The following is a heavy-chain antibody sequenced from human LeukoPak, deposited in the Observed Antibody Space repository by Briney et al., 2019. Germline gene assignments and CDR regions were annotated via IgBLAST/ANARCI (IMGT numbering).Heavy chain of an antibody. CDR3: AKDPSVYYGDYIIR. CDR1: AFAFSSYS. J-gene: IGHJ4*02. V-gene: IGHV3-21*04. CDR2: ISGSSSDI. D-gene: IGHD4-17*01. Sequence: GGSLRLSCAGSAFAFSSYSMNWVRQAPGEGLEWVSSISGSSSDIYYADSVKGRFTISRDNAKNSVYLQMNSLRAEDTAVYYCAKDPSVYYGDYIIRWGQGTLVIVSS.